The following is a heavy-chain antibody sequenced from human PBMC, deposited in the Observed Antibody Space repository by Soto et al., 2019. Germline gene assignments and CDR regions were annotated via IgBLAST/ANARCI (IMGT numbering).Heavy chain of an antibody. CDR1: GGSISSGGYY. D-gene: IGHD3-16*01. Sequence: PSETLSLTCPVSGGSISSGGYYWSWIRQHPGKGLEWIGYIYYSGSTYYNPSLKSRVTISVDTSKNQFSLKLSSVNAADTAVYYCAREVGGWDSSPPLGFDYWGQGTLVTVSS. V-gene: IGHV4-31*03. CDR2: IYYSGST. CDR3: AREVGGWDSSPPLGFDY. J-gene: IGHJ4*02.